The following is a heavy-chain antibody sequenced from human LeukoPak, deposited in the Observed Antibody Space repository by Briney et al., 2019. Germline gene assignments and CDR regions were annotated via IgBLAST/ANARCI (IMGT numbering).Heavy chain of an antibody. Sequence: ASVKVSFKASGYTFTGYYMHWVRQAPGQGLEWVGWINPNSGGTNYAQKFQGRVTMTRDTSISTAYMELSRLRSDDTAVYYCARVGRRITIFGVSKGAFDPWGQGTLVTVSS. J-gene: IGHJ5*02. CDR2: INPNSGGT. CDR1: GYTFTGYY. CDR3: ARVGRRITIFGVSKGAFDP. D-gene: IGHD3-3*01. V-gene: IGHV1-2*02.